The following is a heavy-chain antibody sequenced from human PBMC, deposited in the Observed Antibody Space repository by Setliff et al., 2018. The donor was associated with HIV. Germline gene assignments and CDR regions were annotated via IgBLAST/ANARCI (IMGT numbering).Heavy chain of an antibody. V-gene: IGHV4-31*03. Sequence: KTSETLSLTCTVSGGSISSGSYYWSWIRQHPGKGLEWIGYIYYIGNPFYNPSLRSRVTRSLDTSKNQFSLKLSSVSAADTAVYYCARGFDYAQRPPLYYFDYWCQGTLVTVAS. CDR1: GGSISSGSYY. CDR3: ARGFDYAQRPPLYYFDY. J-gene: IGHJ4*02. D-gene: IGHD2-2*01. CDR2: IYYIGNP.